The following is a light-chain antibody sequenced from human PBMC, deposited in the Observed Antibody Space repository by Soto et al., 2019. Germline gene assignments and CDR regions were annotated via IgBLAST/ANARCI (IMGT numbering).Light chain of an antibody. V-gene: IGKV3-15*01. J-gene: IGKJ1*01. Sequence: EIVVTQSPATLSVSPGERATLSCRASESVSSNLAWYQQKPGQSPRLLIYGASTRAIGIPARFSGSGSGTEFTLTISSLQSEDFAVYYCQQYDYWPRTFGQGTKVDI. CDR3: QQYDYWPRT. CDR1: ESVSSN. CDR2: GAS.